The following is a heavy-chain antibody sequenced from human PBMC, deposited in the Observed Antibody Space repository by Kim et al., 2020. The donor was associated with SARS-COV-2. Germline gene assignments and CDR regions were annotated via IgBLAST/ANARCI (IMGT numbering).Heavy chain of an antibody. D-gene: IGHD2-2*01. V-gene: IGHV1-3*01. CDR2: INSVSVNT. CDR3: ARDHRSCSTLTCYGEAIDY. J-gene: IGHJ4*02. Sequence: ASVKVSCKASGYTFTNYAIHWMRQAPGQRLEWMGWINSVSVNTKYSQMFQARVTLTRDTSATTAYMELSNLSSKDTAVYYCARDHRSCSTLTCYGEAIDYWGQGTLVTVSS. CDR1: GYTFTNYA.